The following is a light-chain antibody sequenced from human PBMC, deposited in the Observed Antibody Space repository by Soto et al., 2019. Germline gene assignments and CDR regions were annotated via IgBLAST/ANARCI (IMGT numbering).Light chain of an antibody. Sequence: QSALTRPASVSGSPGQSIPIPCTGTSGDVGSYNLVSWYQQHPGKAPKLLIYEVTERPSGVSNRFSGSKSGNTASLTISGLQPDDEADYSCCSYAGNSEVFGTGTKLTVL. CDR2: EVT. J-gene: IGLJ1*01. CDR1: SGDVGSYNL. CDR3: CSYAGNSEV. V-gene: IGLV2-23*02.